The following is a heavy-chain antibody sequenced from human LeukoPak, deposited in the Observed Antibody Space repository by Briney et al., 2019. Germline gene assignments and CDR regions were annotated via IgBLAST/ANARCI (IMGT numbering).Heavy chain of an antibody. D-gene: IGHD4/OR15-4a*01. CDR2: ISGSGGST. CDR1: GLTFISYA. Sequence: PGGSLRLSCAASGLTFISYAMSWVRQAPGKGLEWVSGISGSGGSTHYADPVKGRFTISRDNSKNTLYLQMSSLRAEDTAIYYLAKEIDYENPPFDYRGQGTLVTVSS. CDR3: AKEIDYENPPFDY. J-gene: IGHJ4*02. V-gene: IGHV3-23*01.